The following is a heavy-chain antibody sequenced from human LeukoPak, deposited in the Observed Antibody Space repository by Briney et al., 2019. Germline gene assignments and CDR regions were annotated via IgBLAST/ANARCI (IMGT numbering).Heavy chain of an antibody. Sequence: SETLSLTCAVYGGSFSGYYWSWIRQPPGKGLEWIGEINHSGSTNYNPSLKSRVTISVDTSKNQFSLKLSSVTAADTAVYYCARVLVLPYYDYVWGSYRSNWFDPWGQGTLVTVSS. CDR1: GGSFSGYY. J-gene: IGHJ5*02. CDR3: ARVLVLPYYDYVWGSYRSNWFDP. V-gene: IGHV4-34*01. CDR2: INHSGST. D-gene: IGHD3-16*02.